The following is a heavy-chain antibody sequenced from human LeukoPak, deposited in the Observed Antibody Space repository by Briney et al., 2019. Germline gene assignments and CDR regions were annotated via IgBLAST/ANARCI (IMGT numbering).Heavy chain of an antibody. J-gene: IGHJ4*02. CDR3: ARCGYYFFFDY. CDR1: GGTVSSRSEY. Sequence: TSGEPLSLTCTVSGGTVSSRSEYWGWIRQPPGKELEWMGSIYDGVNTYYNVSLKSRVTVYVDTSKNQLSLTLSSVTAADTAVYRSARCGYYFFFDYWGQGTLVSVSS. CDR2: IYDGVNT. D-gene: IGHD3-3*01. V-gene: IGHV4-39*01.